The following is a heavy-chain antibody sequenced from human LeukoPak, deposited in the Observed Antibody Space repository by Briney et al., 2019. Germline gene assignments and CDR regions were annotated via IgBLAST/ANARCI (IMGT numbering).Heavy chain of an antibody. CDR3: ATDSSGKDDAFDI. CDR2: IKQDGSEK. V-gene: IGHV3-7*01. Sequence: GGSLRLSCAASGFTFSSYAMHWVRQAPGKGLEWVANIKQDGSEKYYVDSVKGRFTISRDNAKNSLYLQMNSLRAEDTAVYYCATDSSGKDDAFDIWGQGTMVTVSS. CDR1: GFTFSSYA. D-gene: IGHD6-19*01. J-gene: IGHJ3*02.